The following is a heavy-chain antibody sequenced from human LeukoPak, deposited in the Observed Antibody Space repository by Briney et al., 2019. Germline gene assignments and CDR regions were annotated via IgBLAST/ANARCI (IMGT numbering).Heavy chain of an antibody. V-gene: IGHV3-23*01. Sequence: GGSLRLSCAASGFTFSSYAMSWVRQAPGKGLEWVSAISGSGGSTYFADSVKGRFTITRDNSKSTLYLQMNSLRAEDTATYYCAKDARQYGSGPFDYWGQGTLVTVSS. CDR3: AKDARQYGSGPFDY. CDR2: ISGSGGST. J-gene: IGHJ4*02. CDR1: GFTFSSYA. D-gene: IGHD3-10*01.